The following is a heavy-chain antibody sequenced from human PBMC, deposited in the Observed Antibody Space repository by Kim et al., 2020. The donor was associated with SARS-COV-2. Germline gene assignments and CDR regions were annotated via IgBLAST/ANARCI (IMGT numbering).Heavy chain of an antibody. CDR2: ISWNSGSI. CDR3: ARAAMRTFDY. V-gene: IGHV3-9*01. CDR1: GFTFDDYA. J-gene: IGHJ4*02. D-gene: IGHD2-2*01. Sequence: LSLTCAASGFTFDDYAMHWVRQAPGKGLEWVSGISWNSGSIGYADSVKGRFTISRDNAKNSLYLQMNSLRAEDTALYYCARAAMRTFDYWGQGTLVT.